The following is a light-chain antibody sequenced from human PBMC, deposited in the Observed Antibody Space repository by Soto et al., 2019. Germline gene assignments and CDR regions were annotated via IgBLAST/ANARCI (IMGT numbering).Light chain of an antibody. Sequence: QSALTQPPSASGSPGQSVTNSCTGSSSDVGGYEYVSWYQQHPGKAPKLIIYEVIKRPSGVPDRFSGSKSGNTASLTVSGLQAEDEADYYCISYTLSRSYVFGTGTKVTVL. CDR2: EVI. CDR3: ISYTLSRSYV. J-gene: IGLJ1*01. CDR1: SSDVGGYEY. V-gene: IGLV2-8*01.